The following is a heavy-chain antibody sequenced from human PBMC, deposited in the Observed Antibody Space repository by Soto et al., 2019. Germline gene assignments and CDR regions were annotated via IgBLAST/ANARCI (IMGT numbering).Heavy chain of an antibody. J-gene: IGHJ1*01. D-gene: IGHD3-16*01. CDR3: ARVYTSDGGTEYFQH. V-gene: IGHV1-69*06. CDR2: IIPIFGTA. Sequence: SVKVCFKACGGAFSSYAISLVRQAPGQGLEWMGGIIPIFGTANYAQKFQGRVTITADKSTSTAYMELSSLRSEDTAVYYCARVYTSDGGTEYFQHWGQGTMVTVSS. CDR1: GGAFSSYA.